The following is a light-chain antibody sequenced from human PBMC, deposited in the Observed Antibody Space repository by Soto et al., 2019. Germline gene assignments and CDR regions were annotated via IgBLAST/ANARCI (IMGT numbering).Light chain of an antibody. Sequence: EIVLTQFPVTLSVSPGESTTLSCRASQRISGSLAWYQQKPGQAPRLLIYGTSTSATGIPDRFSGSGSGTEFTLTISSLQSEDFAVYYCQQYKTWPTFGGGTKVEIK. CDR2: GTS. J-gene: IGKJ4*01. CDR1: QRISGS. CDR3: QQYKTWPT. V-gene: IGKV3D-15*01.